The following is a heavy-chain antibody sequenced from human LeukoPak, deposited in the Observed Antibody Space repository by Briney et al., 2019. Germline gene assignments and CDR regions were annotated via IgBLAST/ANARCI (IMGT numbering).Heavy chain of an antibody. Sequence: SETLSLTCTVSGGSISSYYWSWIRQPPGKGLEWIGYIYYSGSTNYNPSLKSRVTISVDTSKNQFSLELSSVTAADTAVYYCARADIVATIFDYWGQGTLVTVSS. CDR2: IYYSGST. V-gene: IGHV4-59*01. CDR1: GGSISSYY. CDR3: ARADIVATIFDY. J-gene: IGHJ4*02. D-gene: IGHD5-12*01.